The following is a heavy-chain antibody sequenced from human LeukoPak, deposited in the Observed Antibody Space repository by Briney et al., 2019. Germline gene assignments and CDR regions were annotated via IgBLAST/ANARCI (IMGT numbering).Heavy chain of an antibody. CDR2: IIPIFGTA. CDR3: ARSIDIVAAFSFDP. CDR1: GGTFSNYA. V-gene: IGHV1-69*06. D-gene: IGHD5-12*01. Sequence: SVKVSCKASGGTFSNYAISWVRQAPGQGLEWMGGIIPIFGTANYAQKFRGRVAITADKSTRTAYMELRSLRSDDTAVYYCARSIDIVAAFSFDPWGQGTLVTVSS. J-gene: IGHJ5*02.